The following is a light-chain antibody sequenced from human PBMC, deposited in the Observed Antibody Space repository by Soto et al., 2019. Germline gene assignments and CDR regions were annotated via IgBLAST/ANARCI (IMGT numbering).Light chain of an antibody. Sequence: QLVLTQPPSASGTPGQRVTISCSGSSSSIGSNYVYWYQQLPGTAPKLLIYRNNQRPSGVPDRFSGSKSGTSASLAISGLRSEDEADYYCAAWDDSLSAWVFGGGTKLTVL. J-gene: IGLJ3*02. CDR1: SSSIGSNY. V-gene: IGLV1-47*01. CDR3: AAWDDSLSAWV. CDR2: RNN.